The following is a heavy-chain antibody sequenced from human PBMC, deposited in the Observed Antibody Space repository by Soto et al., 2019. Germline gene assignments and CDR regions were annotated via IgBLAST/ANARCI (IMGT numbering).Heavy chain of an antibody. CDR3: ANVRG. CDR2: SSGTGVNT. Sequence: EVQLLESGGGLVQPGGSLSLSCAGSGFTFSSFAMNWVRQAPGKGLEWVSASSGTGVNTYYADSVRGRFTVSRDNSKNTMCLQMNSLRAEDTAVYYCANVRGWGQGTLVTVSP. J-gene: IGHJ4*02. D-gene: IGHD2-8*01. V-gene: IGHV3-23*01. CDR1: GFTFSSFA.